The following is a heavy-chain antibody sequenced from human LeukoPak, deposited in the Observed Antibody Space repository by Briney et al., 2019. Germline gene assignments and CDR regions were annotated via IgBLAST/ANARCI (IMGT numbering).Heavy chain of an antibody. J-gene: IGHJ4*02. V-gene: IGHV1-69*13. CDR2: IIPIFGTA. CDR3: ARMTTVTTLLGVLDY. Sequence: ASVKVSCKASGYTFTSNYIHWVRQAPGQGLEWMGGIIPIFGTANYAQKFQGRVTITADESTSTAYMELSSLRSEDTAVYYCARMTTVTTLLGVLDYWGQGTLVTVSS. D-gene: IGHD4-11*01. CDR1: GYTFTSNY.